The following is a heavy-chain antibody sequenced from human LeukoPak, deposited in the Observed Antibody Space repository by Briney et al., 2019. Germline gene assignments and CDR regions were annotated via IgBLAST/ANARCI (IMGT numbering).Heavy chain of an antibody. CDR2: ISSSGSTI. J-gene: IGHJ4*02. V-gene: IGHV3-11*04. D-gene: IGHD3-3*01. CDR3: ARDPTYDFWSGRPDRGDY. CDR1: GFTFSDYY. Sequence: PGGSLRLSCAASGFTFSDYYMSWIRQAPGKGLEWVSHISSSGSTIYYADSEKGRFTISRDNAKNSLYLQMNSLRAEDTAVYYCARDPTYDFWSGRPDRGDYWGQGTLVTVSS.